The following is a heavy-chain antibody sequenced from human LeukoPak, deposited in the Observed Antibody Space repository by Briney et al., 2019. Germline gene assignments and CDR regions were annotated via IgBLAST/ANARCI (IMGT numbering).Heavy chain of an antibody. V-gene: IGHV3-21*01. D-gene: IGHD6-19*01. CDR3: ARVRISSGWSYDAFDI. CDR2: ISSSSSYI. J-gene: IGHJ3*02. CDR1: GFTFSNAW. Sequence: PGGPLRLSCAASGFTFSNAWMSWVRQAPGKGLEWVSSISSSSSYIYYADSVKGRFTISRDNAKNSLYLQMNSLRAEDTAVYYCARVRISSGWSYDAFDIWGQGTMVTVSS.